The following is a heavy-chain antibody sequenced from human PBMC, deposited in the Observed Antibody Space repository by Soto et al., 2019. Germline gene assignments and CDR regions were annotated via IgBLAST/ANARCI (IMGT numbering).Heavy chain of an antibody. J-gene: IGHJ4*02. D-gene: IGHD3-22*01. CDR2: IISSGSLT. Sequence: GGSLRLSCAASGFTVSSNYMSWVRQAPGKGLEWVSSIISSGSLTYYADSVKGRFTISRDNAKNSLYLQMNSLRAEDTALYYCARVADYYDSSGYLPVVDWGQGTLVTVSS. CDR3: ARVADYYDSSGYLPVVD. CDR1: GFTVSSNY. V-gene: IGHV3-21*01.